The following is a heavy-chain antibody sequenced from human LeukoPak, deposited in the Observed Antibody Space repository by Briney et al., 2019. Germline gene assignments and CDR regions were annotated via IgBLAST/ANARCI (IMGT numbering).Heavy chain of an antibody. Sequence: GGSLRLSCAASGFTVSSNYMSWVRQAPGKGLEWVSIIYSGGSTYYADSVKGRFTISRDNSKNMLYLQMNSLRADDTAVYYCARYCSSTSCYSGYSYGYLGAHYFDYWGQGTLVAVSS. CDR3: ARYCSSTSCYSGYSYGYLGAHYFDY. D-gene: IGHD2-2*01. CDR2: IYSGGST. V-gene: IGHV3-53*01. J-gene: IGHJ4*02. CDR1: GFTVSSNY.